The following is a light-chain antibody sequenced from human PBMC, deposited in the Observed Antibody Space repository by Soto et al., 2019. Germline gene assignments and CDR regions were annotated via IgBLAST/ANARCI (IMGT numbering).Light chain of an antibody. Sequence: EIVMTQSPATLSVSPGERATLSCRASQSVSSNLAWYQHKPSQAPRLLIYGASTRATGFPARFSGSGSGTEFTLTISSLQSEDFAVYYCQQYNNWPYTFGQGTKLEIK. V-gene: IGKV3-15*01. CDR2: GAS. CDR3: QQYNNWPYT. CDR1: QSVSSN. J-gene: IGKJ2*01.